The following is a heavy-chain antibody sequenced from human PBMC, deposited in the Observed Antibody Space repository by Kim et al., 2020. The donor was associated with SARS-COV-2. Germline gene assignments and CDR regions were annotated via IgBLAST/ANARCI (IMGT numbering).Heavy chain of an antibody. Sequence: SETLSLTCTVSGGSINSYSWSWIRQPPGKGLEWIGYTYYSGSTNYNPSLKSRVTISVDTSKNQFSLKLSSVTAADTAVYYCARDRIGYCSSTSCSLHFDSWGQGTLVTVSS. D-gene: IGHD2-2*01. J-gene: IGHJ4*02. V-gene: IGHV4-59*01. CDR3: ARDRIGYCSSTSCSLHFDS. CDR1: GGSINSYS. CDR2: TYYSGST.